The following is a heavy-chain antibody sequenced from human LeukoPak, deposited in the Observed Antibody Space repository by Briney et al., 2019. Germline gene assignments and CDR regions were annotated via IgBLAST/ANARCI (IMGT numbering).Heavy chain of an antibody. V-gene: IGHV4-61*02. D-gene: IGHD5-18*01. CDR2: IYTSGST. CDR1: GGSISSGSYY. J-gene: IGHJ4*02. CDR3: ARGSGDTAMVPAYYFDY. Sequence: KPSQTLSLTCTVSGGSISSGSYYWSWIRQPAGKGLEWIGRIYTSGSTNYNPSLKSRVTISVDTSKNQFSLKLSSVTAADTAVYYCARGSGDTAMVPAYYFDYWGQGTLVTVSS.